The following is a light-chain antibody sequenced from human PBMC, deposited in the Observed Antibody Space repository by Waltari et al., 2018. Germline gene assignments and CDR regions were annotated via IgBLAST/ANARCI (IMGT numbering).Light chain of an antibody. CDR1: SSDVGGFDY. V-gene: IGLV2-8*01. CDR3: SSFAGSSQML. CDR2: EVS. Sequence: QSALTQPPSASGSPGQSVTISCTGTSSDVGGFDYVSWYQQHPGKVPRLMIYEVSKRPSGVSDGFAGSKSGNTASLTVSGLQVEDEADYYCSSFAGSSQMLFGGGTKLTVL. J-gene: IGLJ2*01.